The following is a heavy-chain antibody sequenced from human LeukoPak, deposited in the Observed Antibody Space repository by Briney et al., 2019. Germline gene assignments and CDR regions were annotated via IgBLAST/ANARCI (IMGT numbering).Heavy chain of an antibody. CDR2: ISDNGGST. J-gene: IGHJ4*02. CDR3: ASRQGLGWHYVN. Sequence: GGSLRLSCVDSGFTFNSYAMSWVRQVPGKGLEWVSGISDNGGSTYYTDSVKDRFTISRDNSKNTLYLQMNSLRVEDTAIYYCASRQGLGWHYVNWGQGTLVTVSS. CDR1: GFTFNSYA. D-gene: IGHD3-10*02. V-gene: IGHV3-23*01.